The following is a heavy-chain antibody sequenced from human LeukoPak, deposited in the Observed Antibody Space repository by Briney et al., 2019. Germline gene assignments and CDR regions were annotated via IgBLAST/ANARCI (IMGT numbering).Heavy chain of an antibody. CDR2: IHYSGAT. CDR3: AREDPLTAHFDY. Sequence: SETLSLTCSVSSVSVNSRYWSWVRQPPEKGLEWIGYIHYSGATNYNPSLKSRVSISIDTPRNQFSLSLSSVTAADTAVYYCAREDPLTAHFDYWGQGTLVTVSS. CDR1: SVSVNSRY. D-gene: IGHD2-21*02. V-gene: IGHV4-59*02. J-gene: IGHJ4*02.